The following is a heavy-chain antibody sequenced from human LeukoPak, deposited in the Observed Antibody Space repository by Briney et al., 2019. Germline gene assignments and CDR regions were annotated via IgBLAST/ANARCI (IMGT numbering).Heavy chain of an antibody. CDR2: IYYSGST. V-gene: IGHV4-31*03. Sequence: SETLSLTCTVSGGSISSGGYYCSWIRQHPGKGLEWIGYIYYSGSTYYNPSLKSRVTISVDTSKNQFSLKLSSVTAADTAVYYCARDLPIYGMDVWGQGTTVTVSS. CDR3: ARDLPIYGMDV. J-gene: IGHJ6*02. CDR1: GGSISSGGYY.